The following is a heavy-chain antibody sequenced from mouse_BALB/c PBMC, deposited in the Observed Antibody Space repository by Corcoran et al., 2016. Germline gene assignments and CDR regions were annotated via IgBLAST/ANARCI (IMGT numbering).Heavy chain of an antibody. V-gene: IGHV1S136*01. D-gene: IGHD2-14*01. Sequence: EVQLQQSGPELVKPGASVKMSCKASGYTFTDYGMHWVKQKPGQGLEWIGYIDPYNDGTEYTEKFKGKAKLTLDKSSSKAYMDLSSLTSEDSTVYYCARGYRYPYYAMDYWGQGTSVTVSS. CDR2: IDPYNDGT. CDR1: GYTFTDYG. J-gene: IGHJ4*01. CDR3: ARGYRYPYYAMDY.